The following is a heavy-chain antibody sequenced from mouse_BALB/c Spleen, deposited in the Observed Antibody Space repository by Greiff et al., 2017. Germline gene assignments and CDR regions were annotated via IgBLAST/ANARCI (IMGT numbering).Heavy chain of an antibody. V-gene: IGHV5-17*02. J-gene: IGHJ4*01. CDR1: GFTFSSFG. CDR3: ARSRGYAMDY. Sequence: EVMLVESGGGLVQPGGSRKLSCAASGFTFSSFGMHWVRQAPEKGLEWVAYISSGSSTIYYADTVKGRFTISRDNPKNTLLLQMTSLRSEDTAMYYGARSRGYAMDYWGQGTSVTVSS. CDR2: ISSGSSTI.